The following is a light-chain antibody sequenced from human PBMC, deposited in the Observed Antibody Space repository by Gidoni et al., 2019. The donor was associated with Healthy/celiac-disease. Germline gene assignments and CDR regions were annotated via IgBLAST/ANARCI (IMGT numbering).Light chain of an antibody. V-gene: IGKV2-28*01. CDR3: MQALQGFT. Sequence: DIVMTQSPLSLPVTPGEPASISCRSSQSFLNSNGYNYLDWYLQKPGQSPQLLIYMGSNRASGVPDRFSGSGSGTDFTLKISRVEAEDVGVYYCMQALQGFTFGPGTKVDIK. J-gene: IGKJ3*01. CDR1: QSFLNSNGYNY. CDR2: MGS.